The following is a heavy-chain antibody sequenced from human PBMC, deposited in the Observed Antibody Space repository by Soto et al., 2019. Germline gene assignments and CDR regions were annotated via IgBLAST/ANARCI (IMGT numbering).Heavy chain of an antibody. CDR2: IIPILGIA. V-gene: IGHV1-69*02. D-gene: IGHD3-9*01. J-gene: IGHJ4*02. CDR1: GCTFSSYT. CDR3: AYRLGYFDWPPDS. Sequence: ASVKVSCKASGCTFSSYTISWVRQAPGQGLEWMGRIIPILGIANYAQKFQGRVTITADKSTSTAYMELSSLRSEDTAVYYCAYRLGYFDWPPDSWGQGTLVTVSS.